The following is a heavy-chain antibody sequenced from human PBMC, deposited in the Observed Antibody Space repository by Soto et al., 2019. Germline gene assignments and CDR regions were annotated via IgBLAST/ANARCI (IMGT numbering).Heavy chain of an antibody. CDR2: ISSSSSVI. J-gene: IGHJ6*03. D-gene: IGHD7-27*01. CDR1: GFILSDCA. Sequence: EVQLLESGGGLVRPGGSLRVSCAVSGFILSDCAMNWVRQAPGKGLEWVSYISSSSSVIDYADSVKGRFTVSRDNARNSLYLQMNSLRAEDTAVYYCARDLSWGSNWYYYMDVWGKGTTVTVSS. V-gene: IGHV3-48*01. CDR3: ARDLSWGSNWYYYMDV.